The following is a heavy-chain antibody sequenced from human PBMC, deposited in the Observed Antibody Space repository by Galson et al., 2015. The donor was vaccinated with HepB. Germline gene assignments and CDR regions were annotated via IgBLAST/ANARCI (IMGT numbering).Heavy chain of an antibody. Sequence: SVKVSCKASRYRFTQYALHWVRQAPGQRLEWVGWINAGNGNTKYSETFQGGVTITRDTSASTAYMELSSLRSEDTAVYYCARDGARIAVTGTSYYFDYWGHGSLVTVSS. V-gene: IGHV1-3*01. CDR2: INAGNGNT. CDR3: ARDGARIAVTGTSYYFDY. D-gene: IGHD6-19*01. CDR1: RYRFTQYA. J-gene: IGHJ4*01.